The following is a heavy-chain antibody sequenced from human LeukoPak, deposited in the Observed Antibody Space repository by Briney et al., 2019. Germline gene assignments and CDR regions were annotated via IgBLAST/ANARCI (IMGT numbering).Heavy chain of an antibody. CDR1: GYTLTELS. CDR3: ATEVGATRGAFDI. J-gene: IGHJ3*02. D-gene: IGHD1-26*01. V-gene: IGHV1-24*01. Sequence: ASVEVSCKVSGYTLTELSMHWVRQAPGKGLEWMGGFDPEDGETIYSQKFQGRVTMTEDTSTDTAYMELSSLRSEDTAVYYCATEVGATRGAFDIWGQGTMVTVSS. CDR2: FDPEDGET.